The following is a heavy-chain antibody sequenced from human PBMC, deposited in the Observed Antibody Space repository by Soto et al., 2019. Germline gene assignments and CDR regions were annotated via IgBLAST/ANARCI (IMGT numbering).Heavy chain of an antibody. CDR1: GFTFSSYG. J-gene: IGHJ4*02. Sequence: GGSLRLSCAASGFTFSSYGMHWVRQAPGKGLEWVAVISYDGSNKYYADSVKGRFPISRDNSKNTLYLQMNSLRAEDTAVYYCAKDLGGYSYDYFDYWGQGTLVTVSS. V-gene: IGHV3-30*18. D-gene: IGHD5-18*01. CDR3: AKDLGGYSYDYFDY. CDR2: ISYDGSNK.